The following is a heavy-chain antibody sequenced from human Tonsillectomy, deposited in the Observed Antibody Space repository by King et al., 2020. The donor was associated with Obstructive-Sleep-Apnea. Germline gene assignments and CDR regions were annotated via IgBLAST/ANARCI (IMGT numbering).Heavy chain of an antibody. J-gene: IGHJ5*02. CDR2: IDPSDSYT. CDR3: ARQRADWFDP. CDR1: GYSFTSYW. Sequence: VQLVESGAEVKKPGESLRISCKGSGYSFTSYWISWVRQMLGKGLEWMGRIDPSDSYTNYSPSFQGHVTISADKSISTAYLPWSSLRASDTAMYYCARQRADWFDPWGQGTLVTVSS. V-gene: IGHV5-10-1*03.